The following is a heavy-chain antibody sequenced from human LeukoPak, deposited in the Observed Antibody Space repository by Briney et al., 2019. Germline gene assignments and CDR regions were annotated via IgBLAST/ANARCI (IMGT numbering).Heavy chain of an antibody. CDR1: GW. CDR3: ASVFDS. V-gene: IGHV3-74*01. J-gene: IGHJ4*02. CDR2: INNDGTGT. Sequence: GGSLRLSCAASGWMHWVRQAPGKGLVWVSGINNDGTGTYYADSVKGRFTISRDNAKKTAYLQMNSLSAEDTSVYYCASVFDSWGQGFLVTVSS.